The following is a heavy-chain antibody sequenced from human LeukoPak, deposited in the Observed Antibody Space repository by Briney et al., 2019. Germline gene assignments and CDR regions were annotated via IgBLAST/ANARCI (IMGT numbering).Heavy chain of an antibody. V-gene: IGHV4-39*07. CDR2: IYYSGST. CDR1: GGSITNGYY. Sequence: SETLSLTCTVSGGSITNGYYWGWIRQPPGQGLEWIGIIYYSGSTYYSPSLKSRVTISVDTSKNQFSLKLSSVTAADAAMYYCASLGCSSGLDYWGQGTLVTVSS. J-gene: IGHJ4*02. D-gene: IGHD6-19*01. CDR3: ASLGCSSGLDY.